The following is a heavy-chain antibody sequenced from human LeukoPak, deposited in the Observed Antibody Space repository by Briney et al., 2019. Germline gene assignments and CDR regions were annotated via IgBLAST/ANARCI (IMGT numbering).Heavy chain of an antibody. Sequence: GGSLRLSCAASGFTFSSYAMSWVRQAPGKGLEWVSAISGSGGTTYYADSVKGRFTISRDNYKNKLFLQMNSLRAEDTALYYCAKGYCASFTCYSRFDPWGQGTLVTVSS. CDR2: ISGSGGTT. V-gene: IGHV3-23*01. CDR3: AKGYCASFTCYSRFDP. J-gene: IGHJ5*02. D-gene: IGHD2-21*02. CDR1: GFTFSSYA.